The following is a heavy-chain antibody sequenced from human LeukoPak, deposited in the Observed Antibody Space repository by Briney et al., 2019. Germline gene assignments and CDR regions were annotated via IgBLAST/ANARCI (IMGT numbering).Heavy chain of an antibody. J-gene: IGHJ5*02. D-gene: IGHD1-14*01. CDR2: VHPNSSNT. CDR1: GYPFTTYE. CDR3: ARGPRNDP. V-gene: IGHV1-8*01. Sequence: ASVKVSCKTSGYPFTTYEINWVRQAAGQGLEWMGWVHPNSSNTAYAQKLQGRVTMTRDTSISTAYMELSSLRSDDTAVYFCARGPRNDPWGQGTLVTVSS.